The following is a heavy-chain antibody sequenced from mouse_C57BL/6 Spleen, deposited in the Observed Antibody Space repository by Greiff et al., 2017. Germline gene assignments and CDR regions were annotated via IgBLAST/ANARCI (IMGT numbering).Heavy chain of an antibody. D-gene: IGHD2-4*01. Sequence: QVQLQQPGAELVRPGSSVKLSCKASGYTFTSYWMHWVKQRPIQGLEWIGNIDPSDSETHYNQKFKDKATLTVDKSSSTAYMQLSSLTSEDSAVYYCARRGYDYDGGYYAMDDWGQGTSVTVSS. CDR2: IDPSDSET. J-gene: IGHJ4*01. CDR1: GYTFTSYW. V-gene: IGHV1-52*01. CDR3: ARRGYDYDGGYYAMDD.